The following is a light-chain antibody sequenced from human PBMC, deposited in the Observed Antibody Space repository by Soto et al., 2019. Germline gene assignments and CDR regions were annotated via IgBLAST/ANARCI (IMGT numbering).Light chain of an antibody. CDR2: EVS. CDR1: NSDVGGYNY. V-gene: IGLV2-14*01. CDR3: GSYTNSSTLYV. J-gene: IGLJ1*01. Sequence: QSALTQPASVSGSPGQSITISGTGSNSDVGGYNYVSWYQQHPGKAPKLIIFEVSYRPSGVSNRFSGSKSGNRASLTISGLQAEDEADYYCGSYTNSSTLYVFGSGTKLTVL.